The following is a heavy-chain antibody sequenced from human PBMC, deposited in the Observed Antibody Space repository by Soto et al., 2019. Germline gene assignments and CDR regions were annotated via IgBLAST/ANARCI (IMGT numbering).Heavy chain of an antibody. J-gene: IGHJ3*02. CDR3: ARVWPQSSGYCSGGSCYSGAFDI. CDR1: GYTFTSYA. V-gene: IGHV1-3*01. D-gene: IGHD2-15*01. CDR2: INAGNGNT. Sequence: GASVKVSCKASGYTFTSYAMHWVRQAPGQRLEWMGWINAGNGNTKYSQKFQGRVTITRDTSASTAYMELSSLRSEDTAVYYCARVWPQSSGYCSGGSCYSGAFDIWGQGTMVTVSS.